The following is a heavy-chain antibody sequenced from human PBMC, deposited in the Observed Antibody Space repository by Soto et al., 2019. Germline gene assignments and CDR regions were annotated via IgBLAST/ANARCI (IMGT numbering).Heavy chain of an antibody. Sequence: QVQLVQSGAEVKKPGASVKVSCKASGYTFTSYGISWVRQAPGQGLEWMGWISANNGNTNYVQKLQGRVTMTTDTSTSKAYMELRSLTSDDQAVYYFARDRGSYALDYWGQGTLVTVSS. CDR2: ISANNGNT. CDR1: GYTFTSYG. J-gene: IGHJ4*02. CDR3: ARDRGSYALDY. V-gene: IGHV1-18*01. D-gene: IGHD1-26*01.